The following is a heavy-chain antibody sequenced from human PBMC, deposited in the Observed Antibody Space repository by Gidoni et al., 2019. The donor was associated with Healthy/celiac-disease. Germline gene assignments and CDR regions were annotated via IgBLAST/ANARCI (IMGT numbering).Heavy chain of an antibody. J-gene: IGHJ4*02. CDR3: ARGEYSYGYGPNTPFDY. D-gene: IGHD5-18*01. Sequence: QVQLVQSGAEVKKPGSSVKVSCKASGGTFSSSAISWVRQAPGQGLEWMGGIIPIFGTANYAQKFQGRVTITADESTSTAYMELSSLRSEDTAVYYCARGEYSYGYGPNTPFDYWGQGTLVTVSS. CDR2: IIPIFGTA. CDR1: GGTFSSSA. V-gene: IGHV1-69*01.